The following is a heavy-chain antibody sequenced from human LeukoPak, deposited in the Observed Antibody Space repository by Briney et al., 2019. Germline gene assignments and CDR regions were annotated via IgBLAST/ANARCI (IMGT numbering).Heavy chain of an antibody. Sequence: PGGSLRLSCVASGDSSLAYVILGGGQAPGKGLEWIAVISIDGITKFYTDSVKGRFTISRDNSKNTLYLQKNSRRAEDRAANSGAGGMLLGRPDDIDVWGKGTTATVSS. J-gene: IGHJ6*03. CDR3: AGGMLLGRPDDIDV. V-gene: IGHV3-30*04. CDR1: GDSSLAYV. D-gene: IGHD2-15*01. CDR2: ISIDGITK.